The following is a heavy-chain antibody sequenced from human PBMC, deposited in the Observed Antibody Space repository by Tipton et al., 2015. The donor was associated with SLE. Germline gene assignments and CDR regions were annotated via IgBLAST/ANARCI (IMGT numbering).Heavy chain of an antibody. V-gene: IGHV4-39*07. CDR1: GGSISSSAHY. CDR3: ARDYYDSRGYTLFDY. Sequence: GLVKPSETLSLTCTVSGGSISSSAHYWGWIRQPPGMGLEWIGNLHHIGSTYYNPSLKSRVTISVDTSKNQFSLRLSSVTAADTAVYYCARDYYDSRGYTLFDYWGQGALVTVSS. CDR2: LHHIGST. J-gene: IGHJ4*02. D-gene: IGHD3-22*01.